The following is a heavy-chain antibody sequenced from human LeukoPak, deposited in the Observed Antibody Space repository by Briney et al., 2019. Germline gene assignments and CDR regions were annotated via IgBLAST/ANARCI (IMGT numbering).Heavy chain of an antibody. Sequence: SQTLSLTCTASGGSISSGGYYWSWIRQHPGKGLEWIGHIYYSGSTYYNPSLKSRVTISVDTSKNQFSLKLGSVTAADTAVYYCTALAGAEVTNWFDPWGQGTLVTVSS. CDR3: TALAGAEVTNWFDP. V-gene: IGHV4-31*03. CDR2: IYYSGST. D-gene: IGHD1-26*01. CDR1: GGSISSGGYY. J-gene: IGHJ5*02.